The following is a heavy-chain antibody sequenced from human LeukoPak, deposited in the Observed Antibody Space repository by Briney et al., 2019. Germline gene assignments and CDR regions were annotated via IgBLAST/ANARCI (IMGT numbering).Heavy chain of an antibody. CDR3: AKGYGSGSYYQADWFDP. V-gene: IGHV3-48*03. Sequence: PGGSLRPSCAASGFTFSSYEMNWVRQAPGKGLEWVSYISSGGSTIYYADSVKGRFTISRDNAKNSLYLQMNSLRAEDTAVYYCAKGYGSGSYYQADWFDPWGQGTLVTVSS. J-gene: IGHJ5*02. D-gene: IGHD3-10*01. CDR2: ISSGGSTI. CDR1: GFTFSSYE.